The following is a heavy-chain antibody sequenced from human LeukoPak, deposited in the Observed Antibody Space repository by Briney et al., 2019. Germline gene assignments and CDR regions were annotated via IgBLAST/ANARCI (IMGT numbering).Heavy chain of an antibody. J-gene: IGHJ3*02. CDR3: ARDRADYVGAFDI. CDR2: SKSDGSST. D-gene: IGHD4-17*01. Sequence: GGSLRLSCAGSGFTFSTYWMHWVRQAPGKGLVWVSRSKSDGSSTSYAGSVKGRFTISRDNAKNTLYLQMNSLRAEDTAVYYCARDRADYVGAFDIWGQGTMVTVSS. CDR1: GFTFSTYW. V-gene: IGHV3-74*01.